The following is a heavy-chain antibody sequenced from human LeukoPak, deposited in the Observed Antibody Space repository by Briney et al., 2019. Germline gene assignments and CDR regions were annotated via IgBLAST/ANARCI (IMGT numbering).Heavy chain of an antibody. J-gene: IGHJ4*02. Sequence: PGGSLRLSCAASGFTFSRYAMNWVRQAPGEGLEWVSTISGSGSTTYYADSVKGRFTISRDNAKNSLYLQMNSLRDEDTAVYYCARDGRDGYNPRGYFDYWGQGTLVTVSS. CDR3: ARDGRDGYNPRGYFDY. CDR1: GFTFSRYA. D-gene: IGHD5-24*01. V-gene: IGHV3-23*01. CDR2: ISGSGSTT.